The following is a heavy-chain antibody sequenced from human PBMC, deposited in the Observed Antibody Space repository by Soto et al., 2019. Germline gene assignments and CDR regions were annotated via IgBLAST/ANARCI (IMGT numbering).Heavy chain of an antibody. D-gene: IGHD3-22*01. CDR3: ARGSEDYYDSSGYSQYYYGMDV. V-gene: IGHV1-2*02. CDR1: GYTFTGYY. J-gene: IGHJ6*02. Sequence: VKVSCKASGYTFTGYYMHWVRQAPGQGLEWMGWINPNSGGTNYAQKFQGRVTMTRDTSISTAYMELSRLRSEDTAVYYCARGSEDYYDSSGYSQYYYGMDVWGQGTTVTVSS. CDR2: INPNSGGT.